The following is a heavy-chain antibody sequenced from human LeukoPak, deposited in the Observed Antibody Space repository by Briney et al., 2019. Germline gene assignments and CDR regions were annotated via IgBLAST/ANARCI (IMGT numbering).Heavy chain of an antibody. J-gene: IGHJ6*03. CDR2: IIPIFGTA. CDR1: GGTFSSYA. CDR3: ARGRPDYGDYYYYMDV. V-gene: IGHV1-69*13. D-gene: IGHD4-17*01. Sequence: SVKVSCKASGGTFSSYAISWVRQAPGQGLEWMGGIIPIFGTANYAQKFQGRVTITADESTSTAYMELSSLRSEDTAVYYCARGRPDYGDYYYYMDVWGKGTTVTISS.